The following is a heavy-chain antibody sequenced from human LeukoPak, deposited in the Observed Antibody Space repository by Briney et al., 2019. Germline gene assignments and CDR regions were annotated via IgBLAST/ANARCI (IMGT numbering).Heavy chain of an antibody. CDR3: ARLYSGRYFDY. D-gene: IGHD1-26*01. CDR2: IYNSGST. V-gene: IGHV4-59*08. CDR1: GGSISSYY. Sequence: LETLSLTCTVSGGSISSYYWGWIRQPPGKGLEWIGYIYNSGSTNYNPSLKSRVTISVDTSKNQFSLKLSSVTAADTAVYYCARLYSGRYFDYWGQGTQVTVSS. J-gene: IGHJ4*02.